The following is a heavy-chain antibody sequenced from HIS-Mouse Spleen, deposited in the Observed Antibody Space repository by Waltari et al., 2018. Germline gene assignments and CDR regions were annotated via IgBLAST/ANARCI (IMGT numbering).Heavy chain of an antibody. Sequence: QVQLQESGPGLVKPSETLSLTCTVSGGSISSYYWSWIRQPPGKGLEWIGYIYYSGSTNYSPAPESRVTISVATSKTQFSLKLSSVTAAGTAVYYCARGGLLAATYYFDYWGQGTLVTVSS. CDR1: GGSISSYY. V-gene: IGHV4-59*08. J-gene: IGHJ4*02. D-gene: IGHD2-15*01. CDR2: IYYSGST. CDR3: ARGGLLAATYYFDY.